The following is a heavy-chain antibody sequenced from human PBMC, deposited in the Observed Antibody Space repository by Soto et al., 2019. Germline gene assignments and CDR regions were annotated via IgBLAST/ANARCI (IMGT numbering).Heavy chain of an antibody. CDR2: IHYSGIT. J-gene: IGHJ4*02. CDR3: ARRYGSAIDY. D-gene: IGHD1-26*01. CDR1: DDSIRSYS. V-gene: IGHV4-59*08. Sequence: SLSLTCTASDDSIRSYSWICIRQPPGKGLEWIGYIHYSGITNYSPSLKSRVTISVDTSKNQFSLKLSSVTAADTAVYYCARRYGSAIDYWGQGTLVTVSS.